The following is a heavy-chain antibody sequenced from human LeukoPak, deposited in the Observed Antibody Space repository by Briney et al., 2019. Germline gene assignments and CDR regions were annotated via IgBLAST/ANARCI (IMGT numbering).Heavy chain of an antibody. J-gene: IGHJ6*03. CDR2: ISSSSSYI. Sequence: GGSLRLSCAASGFTFNNYAMNWVRQAPGKGLEWVSSISSSSSYIYYADSVKGRFTISRDNAKNSLYLQMNSLRAEDTAVYYCARDRSARLLWFGEKVYYMDVWGKGTTVTISS. CDR3: ARDRSARLLWFGEKVYYMDV. V-gene: IGHV3-21*01. D-gene: IGHD3-10*01. CDR1: GFTFNNYA.